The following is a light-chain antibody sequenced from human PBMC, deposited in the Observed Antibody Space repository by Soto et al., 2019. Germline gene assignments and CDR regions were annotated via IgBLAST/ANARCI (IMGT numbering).Light chain of an antibody. Sequence: DIVMTQSPLSLPVTPGEPASISCRSSQSLLHSNGYNYLDWYLQKPGQSPQLLIYSGSNRASGVPDRFSGSGSGTDFTLKISRVEAEDVGVYYCMQALQIPNTFGQGTKLEIK. CDR1: QSLLHSNGYNY. V-gene: IGKV2-28*01. CDR2: SGS. CDR3: MQALQIPNT. J-gene: IGKJ2*01.